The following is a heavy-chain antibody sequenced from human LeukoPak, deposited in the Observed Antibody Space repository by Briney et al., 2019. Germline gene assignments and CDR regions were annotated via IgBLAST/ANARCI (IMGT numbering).Heavy chain of an antibody. CDR2: ISYDGSNK. D-gene: IGHD2-15*01. V-gene: IGHV3-30-3*01. J-gene: IGHJ4*02. Sequence: GGSLRLSCAASGFTFSSYAMHWVRQAPGKGLEWVAVISYDGSNKYYADSVKGRFTISRDNSKNTLYLQMNSLRAEDTAVYYCARVGRGSHGGNGDYWGQGTLVTVSS. CDR1: GFTFSSYA. CDR3: ARVGRGSHGGNGDY.